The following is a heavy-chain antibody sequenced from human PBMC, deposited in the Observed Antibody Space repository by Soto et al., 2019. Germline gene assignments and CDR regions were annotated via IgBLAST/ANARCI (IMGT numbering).Heavy chain of an antibody. CDR3: AKDISTYSGSYTYYFDS. CDR1: GFTFSNYA. V-gene: IGHV3-30*18. J-gene: IGHJ4*02. Sequence: QVQLVESGGGVVQPGRSLRLSCAASGFTFSNYAMHWVRQAPGKGLEWVAVTSHDGSNKYYADSVKGRFTISRDNPKNTLYLQMNNLRAEDTAVYYCAKDISTYSGSYTYYFDSWGQGNLVTVSS. D-gene: IGHD1-26*01. CDR2: TSHDGSNK.